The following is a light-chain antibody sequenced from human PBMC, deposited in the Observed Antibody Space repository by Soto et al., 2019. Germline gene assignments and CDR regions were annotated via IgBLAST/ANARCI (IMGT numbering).Light chain of an antibody. V-gene: IGKV1-39*01. CDR1: QSISSY. J-gene: IGKJ5*01. CDR2: AAS. CDR3: QQSYSTSIT. Sequence: DIHMAQAPSSLSAYLVDIVTITCRASQSISSYLNWYQQKPGKAPKLLIYAASSLQSGVPSRFSGSGSGTDFTLTISSLQPEDFATYYCQQSYSTSITFGQGTRLE.